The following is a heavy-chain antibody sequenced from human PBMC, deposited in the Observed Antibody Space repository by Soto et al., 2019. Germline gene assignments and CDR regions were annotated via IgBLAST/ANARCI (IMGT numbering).Heavy chain of an antibody. CDR1: GFTFNTYS. V-gene: IGHV3-33*01. J-gene: IGHJ4*02. Sequence: QVQLEESGGGVVQPGRSLRLSCEASGFTFNTYSMHWVRQPPGKGLEWLAAIWYGGTQIYYADSVKGRFIISRDNTKKTLYLEMNRLRAEGPAVYYCARAGVTTGIGLWHFDSWGQGTLGTVSS. CDR3: ARAGVTTGIGLWHFDS. D-gene: IGHD4-17*01. CDR2: IWYGGTQI.